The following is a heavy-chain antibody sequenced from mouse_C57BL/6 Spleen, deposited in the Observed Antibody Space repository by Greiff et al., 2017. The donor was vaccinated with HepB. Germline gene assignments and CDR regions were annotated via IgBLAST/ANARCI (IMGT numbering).Heavy chain of an antibody. CDR1: GYTFTSYD. CDR2: IYPRDGST. Sequence: QVQLQQSGPELVKPGASVKLSCKASGYTFTSYDINWVKQRPGQGLEWIGWIYPRDGSTKYNEKFKGKATLTVDTSASTAYMELHSLTSEDSAVYCCARGDDYDVNAMDYWGQGTSVTVSS. V-gene: IGHV1-85*01. J-gene: IGHJ4*01. D-gene: IGHD2-4*01. CDR3: ARGDDYDVNAMDY.